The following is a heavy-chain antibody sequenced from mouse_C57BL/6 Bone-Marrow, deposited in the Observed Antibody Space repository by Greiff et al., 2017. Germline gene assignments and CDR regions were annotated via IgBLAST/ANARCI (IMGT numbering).Heavy chain of an antibody. CDR2: IYPGSGNT. D-gene: IGHD2-2*01. CDR1: GYTFTDYY. V-gene: IGHV1-76*01. Sequence: VKLVESGAELVRPGASVKLSCKASGYTFTDYYINWVKQRPGQGLEWIARIYPGSGNTYYNEKFKGKATLTAEKSSSTAYMQLSSLTSEDSAVYFCASYGYDGRAWFAYWGQGTLVTVSA. CDR3: ASYGYDGRAWFAY. J-gene: IGHJ3*01.